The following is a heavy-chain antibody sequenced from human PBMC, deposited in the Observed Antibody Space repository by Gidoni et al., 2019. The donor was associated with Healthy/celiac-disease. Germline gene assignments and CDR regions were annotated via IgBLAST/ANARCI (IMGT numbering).Heavy chain of an antibody. V-gene: IGHV4-39*07. CDR2: IYYSGST. D-gene: IGHD3-22*01. CDR1: GGSISSSSYY. CDR3: ARGNTYYYDSSGLPFDY. J-gene: IGHJ4*02. Sequence: QLQLQESGPGLVKPSETLSLTCTVSGGSISSSSYYWGWIRQPPGKGLEWIGSIYYSGSTYYNPSLKSRVTISVDTSKNQFSLKLSSVTAADTAVYYCARGNTYYYDSSGLPFDYWGQGTLVTVSS.